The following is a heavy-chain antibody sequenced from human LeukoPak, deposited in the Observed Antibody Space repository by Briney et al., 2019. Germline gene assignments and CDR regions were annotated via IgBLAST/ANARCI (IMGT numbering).Heavy chain of an antibody. D-gene: IGHD6-19*01. CDR1: GFTFNNYA. CDR2: ISGSGGST. CDR3: AKGQWVDF. Sequence: GGSLRLSCAASGFTFNNYAMNWVRQAPGKGLEWVSAISGSGGSTYYADSVKGRFTISRDNSKNTLLLQMNSLRDEDTAIYYCAKGQWVDFWGQGTLVTVSS. J-gene: IGHJ4*02. V-gene: IGHV3-23*01.